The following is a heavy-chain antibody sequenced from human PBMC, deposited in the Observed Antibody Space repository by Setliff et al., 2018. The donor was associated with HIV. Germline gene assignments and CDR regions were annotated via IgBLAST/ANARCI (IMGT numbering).Heavy chain of an antibody. Sequence: SVKVSCKASGDTLSIHPISWVRQAPGRGLDWMGGIIPAFGTANYAQKFQGRVTITTDESTSTAYMELSSLRSEDTAVYYCAGPTPSSSSWYYYGMDVWGQGTTVTVSS. J-gene: IGHJ6*02. V-gene: IGHV1-69*05. D-gene: IGHD6-13*01. CDR3: AGPTPSSSSWYYYGMDV. CDR1: GDTLSIHP. CDR2: IIPAFGTA.